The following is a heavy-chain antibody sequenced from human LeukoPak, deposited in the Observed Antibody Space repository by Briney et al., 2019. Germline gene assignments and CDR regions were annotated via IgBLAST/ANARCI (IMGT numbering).Heavy chain of an antibody. Sequence: PSETLSLTCTFSGASISGYYCSWIRQPPGKGLEWIAHIYYSGSTYYSPSLKSRVTISVDTSKNQCSLKLTSVTAADTAVYYCARAGHCGVDCYLFDYWGQGTLVTASS. CDR2: IYYSGST. CDR3: ARAGHCGVDCYLFDY. CDR1: GASISGYY. V-gene: IGHV4-59*13. D-gene: IGHD2-21*02. J-gene: IGHJ4*02.